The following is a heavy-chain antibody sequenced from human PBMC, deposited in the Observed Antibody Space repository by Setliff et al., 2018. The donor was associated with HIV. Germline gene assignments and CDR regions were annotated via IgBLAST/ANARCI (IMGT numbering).Heavy chain of an antibody. D-gene: IGHD6-19*01. V-gene: IGHV4-61*02. CDR1: GDSISSGGYY. CDR2: IYTSGNTNYNPST. Sequence: SQTLSLTCTVSGDSISSGGYYWSWIRQPAGQGLEWIGRIYTSGNTNYNPSTNYNPSLKSRITISLETSRNQFSLRVTSVTATDTAVYYCTRQSPVAGSGAFDIWGQGTMVTVSS. J-gene: IGHJ3*02. CDR3: TRQSPVAGSGAFDI.